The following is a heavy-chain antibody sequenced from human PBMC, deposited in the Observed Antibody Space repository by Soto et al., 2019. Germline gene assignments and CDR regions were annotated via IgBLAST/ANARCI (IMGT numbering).Heavy chain of an antibody. CDR2: ISGSGGST. V-gene: IGHV3-23*01. CDR3: AKDGRSSGWPNNWFDP. D-gene: IGHD6-19*01. CDR1: GFTFSSYA. Sequence: GGSLRLSCAASGFTFSSYAMSWVRQAPGKGLEWVSAISGSGGSTYYADSVKGRFTISRDNSKNTLYLQMNSLRAEDTAVYYCAKDGRSSGWPNNWFDPWGQGTLVTVSS. J-gene: IGHJ5*02.